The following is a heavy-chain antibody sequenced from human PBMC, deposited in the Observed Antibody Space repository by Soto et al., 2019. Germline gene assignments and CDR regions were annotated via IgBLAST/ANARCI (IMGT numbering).Heavy chain of an antibody. D-gene: IGHD1-1*01. CDR2: TSYDGINT. CDR1: GFTFSSYA. V-gene: IGHV3-30*18. Sequence: GGSLRLSCAASGFTFSSYAMHWVRQAPGKGLQWLAMTSYDGINTYYADSVKGRFTISRDNSKNMLYLQMNSLRAEDTAVYFCAKDRDYHATTIGYWGQGTLVTVSS. J-gene: IGHJ4*02. CDR3: AKDRDYHATTIGY.